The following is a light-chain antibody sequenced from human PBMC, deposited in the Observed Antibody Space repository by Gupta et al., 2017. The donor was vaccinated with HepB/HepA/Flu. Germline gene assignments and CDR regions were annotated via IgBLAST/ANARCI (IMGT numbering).Light chain of an antibody. CDR3: QQSDSWPLT. Sequence: DIQLTQIPSSLSASVGDRVTITCRASQNMYTYLNWYQQKSGRAPGVLIYAASTLHSGVPSRFSGRGSGTDFSLTINSLQSEDFATHFCQQSDSWPLTFGRGTKVEIE. J-gene: IGKJ4*01. CDR2: AAS. CDR1: QNMYTY. V-gene: IGKV1-39*01.